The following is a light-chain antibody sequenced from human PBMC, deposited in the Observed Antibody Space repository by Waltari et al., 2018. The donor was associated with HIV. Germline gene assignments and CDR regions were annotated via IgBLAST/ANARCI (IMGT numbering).Light chain of an antibody. CDR1: RSISDTY. V-gene: IGKV3-20*01. CDR2: GAS. J-gene: IGKJ2*03. Sequence: VLTQSPGTLSLSPGESATLSCRASRSISDTYLAWYQQKPGQAPRLLIYGASRRATGIPDRFSGSGSETDFTLTISRLQPEDFAVYYCQRYGGSPPYSFGQGTMLEIK. CDR3: QRYGGSPPYS.